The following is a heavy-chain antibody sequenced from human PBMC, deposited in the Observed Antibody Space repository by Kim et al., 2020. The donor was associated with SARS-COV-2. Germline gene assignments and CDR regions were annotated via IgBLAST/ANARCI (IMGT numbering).Heavy chain of an antibody. CDR3: AKDETPITMVRGVIITGFDY. V-gene: IGHV3-30*02. J-gene: IGHJ4*02. Sequence: RFTLSRDNSKNTLYLQMNSLRAEDTAVYYCAKDETPITMVRGVIITGFDYWGQGTLVTVSS. D-gene: IGHD3-10*01.